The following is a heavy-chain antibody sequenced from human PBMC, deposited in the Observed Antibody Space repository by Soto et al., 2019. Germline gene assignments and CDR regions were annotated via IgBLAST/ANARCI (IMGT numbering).Heavy chain of an antibody. Sequence: EVQLVESGGGLIQPGGSLRLSCAASGFTVSSNYMSWVRQAPGKGLEWVSVIYSGGSTYYADSVKGRFTISRDNSKNTLYLQMNSLRAEDTAVYYCARGSCSGGSCYPIDYWGQGTLVTVSS. CDR3: ARGSCSGGSCYPIDY. CDR2: IYSGGST. V-gene: IGHV3-53*01. D-gene: IGHD2-15*01. CDR1: GFTVSSNY. J-gene: IGHJ4*02.